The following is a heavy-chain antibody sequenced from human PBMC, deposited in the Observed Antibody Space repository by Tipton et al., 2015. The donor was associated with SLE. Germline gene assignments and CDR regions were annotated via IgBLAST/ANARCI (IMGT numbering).Heavy chain of an antibody. D-gene: IGHD3-22*01. CDR1: GFTFSSYA. CDR2: ISRSGDNT. Sequence: SLRLSCAASGFTFSSYAMSWVRQAPGKGLEWVSAISRSGDNTYSADSVKGRFTISRDISENTLYLQMNSLRAEDTAVYYCAKDRSGVGNYWGQGTLVTVSS. V-gene: IGHV3-23*01. J-gene: IGHJ4*02. CDR3: AKDRSGVGNY.